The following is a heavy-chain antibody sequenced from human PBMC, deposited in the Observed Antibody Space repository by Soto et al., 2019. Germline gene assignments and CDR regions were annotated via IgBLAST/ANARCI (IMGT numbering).Heavy chain of an antibody. V-gene: IGHV4-59*01. D-gene: IGHD4-17*01. CDR2: IYYSGGA. J-gene: IGHJ6*02. CDR1: GGSITSYY. CDR3: ARDLKGGLDYADYTDYYYYGMDV. Sequence: SETLSLTCNVSGGSITSYYWSWIRQPPGKGLEWIGDIYYSGGANYNPSLKSRVTMSVDTSKSQFSLKLSSVTAADTAVYFCARDLKGGLDYADYTDYYYYGMDVWGQGTTVTVSS.